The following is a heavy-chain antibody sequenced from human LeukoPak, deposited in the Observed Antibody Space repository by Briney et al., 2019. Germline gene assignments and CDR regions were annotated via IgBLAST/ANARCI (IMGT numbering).Heavy chain of an antibody. Sequence: PSETLSLTCTVSGGSISSYYWSWIRQPPGKGLEWIGYIYYSGSTNYNPSLKSRVTISVDTSKNQFSLKLSSVTAADTAVYYCAREASLYDSSGYYSWFDPWGQGTLVTVSS. D-gene: IGHD3-22*01. V-gene: IGHV4-59*01. J-gene: IGHJ5*02. CDR1: GGSISSYY. CDR2: IYYSGST. CDR3: AREASLYDSSGYYSWFDP.